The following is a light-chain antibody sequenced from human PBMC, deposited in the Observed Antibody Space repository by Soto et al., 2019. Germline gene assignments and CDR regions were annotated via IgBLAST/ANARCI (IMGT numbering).Light chain of an antibody. Sequence: DIQMTQSPSSVSAPVGDRVTITCRSRQGISSWLAWYQQKPGKAPKLLIYVVSSLQSGVPSRFSGSGSRTDFTRTISRLQPEDVATYYCQQTDSFRLTFGHGTKVDIK. CDR2: VVS. CDR1: QGISSW. J-gene: IGKJ3*01. CDR3: QQTDSFRLT. V-gene: IGKV1-12*01.